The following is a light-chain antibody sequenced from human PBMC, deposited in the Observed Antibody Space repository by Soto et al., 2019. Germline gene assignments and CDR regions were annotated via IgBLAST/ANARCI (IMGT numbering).Light chain of an antibody. J-gene: IGKJ1*01. V-gene: IGKV1-5*01. CDR1: QSVNSW. CDR2: SVS. CDR3: QQFSSYSRT. Sequence: DIQMTQSPSTLSAYVGDRVTITCRASQSVNSWLAWYQQEPGRAPKLLIYSVSNLDSGVPSRFSGSGSGTEFTLTISSLQPDDFATYYCQQFSSYSRTFGQGTKVDIK.